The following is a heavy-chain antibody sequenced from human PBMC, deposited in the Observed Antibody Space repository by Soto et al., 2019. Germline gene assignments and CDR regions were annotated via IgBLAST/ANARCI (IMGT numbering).Heavy chain of an antibody. CDR3: ARGRKTYNWIY. CDR1: GVSISSYC. Sequence: SETLSLTCTVSGVSISSYCCSWVRQSPGNGLEWIGNVFFSGITNYNHSFNSRVTISVGTSKNQIYLRVTSVTAADTAVYYCARGRKTYNWIYWGQRTMVTXSS. J-gene: IGHJ4*02. V-gene: IGHV4-59*01. D-gene: IGHD1-20*01. CDR2: VFFSGIT.